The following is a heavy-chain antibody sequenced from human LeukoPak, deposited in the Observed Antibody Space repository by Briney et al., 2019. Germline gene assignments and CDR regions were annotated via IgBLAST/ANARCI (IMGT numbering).Heavy chain of an antibody. CDR1: GFTFSIYW. D-gene: IGHD1-26*01. Sequence: GGSLRLSCAASGFTFSIYWMSWVRQAPGKGLEWVANIKEDGSEKYYVDSVKGRFTISRDNAKNSLYLQMNTLRGEDTAVYYCAREYRYGFDYWGRGTLVTVSS. V-gene: IGHV3-7*01. CDR3: AREYRYGFDY. CDR2: IKEDGSEK. J-gene: IGHJ4*02.